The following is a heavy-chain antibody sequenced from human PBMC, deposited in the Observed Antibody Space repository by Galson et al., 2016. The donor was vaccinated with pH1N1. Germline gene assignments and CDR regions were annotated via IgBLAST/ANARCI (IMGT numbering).Heavy chain of an antibody. D-gene: IGHD4/OR15-4a*01. CDR1: GFSFSYYA. CDR2: IKHDGSQK. Sequence: SLRLSCATSGFSFSYYAMGWVRQAPGKGLEWVANIKHDGSQKYYVDSVKGRFTISRDNAKNSLYLQMNSLRAEDTAVYYCVRAVGAVEAFWGQGTLVTVSS. J-gene: IGHJ4*02. CDR3: VRAVGAVEAF. V-gene: IGHV3-7*01.